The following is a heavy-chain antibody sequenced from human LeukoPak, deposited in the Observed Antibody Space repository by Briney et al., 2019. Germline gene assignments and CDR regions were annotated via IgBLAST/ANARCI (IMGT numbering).Heavy chain of an antibody. V-gene: IGHV3-9*01. Sequence: PGGSLRLSRAASGFTFDDYAMHWVRQDPGKGLEWVSGINWNSARIVYADSVKGRFTISRDNAKNSLFLEMNSLRPEDGALYYCVKDRASLPGATAGFDYWGQGTLVTVSS. CDR1: GFTFDDYA. D-gene: IGHD1-26*01. CDR3: VKDRASLPGATAGFDY. J-gene: IGHJ4*02. CDR2: INWNSARI.